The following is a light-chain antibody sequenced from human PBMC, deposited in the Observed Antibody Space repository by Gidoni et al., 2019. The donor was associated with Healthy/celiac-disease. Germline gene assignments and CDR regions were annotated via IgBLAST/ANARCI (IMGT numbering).Light chain of an antibody. CDR2: AAS. Sequence: AIPMTQSPSSLSASVGDRVTITCRASQGSRNDLGWYQQKPGKAPKLLIYAASSLQSGVPSRFSGSGSGTDFNLTISSLQTEDFATYYCLKDYKYPGTFGQGTKVEIK. V-gene: IGKV1-6*01. CDR1: QGSRND. CDR3: LKDYKYPGT. J-gene: IGKJ1*01.